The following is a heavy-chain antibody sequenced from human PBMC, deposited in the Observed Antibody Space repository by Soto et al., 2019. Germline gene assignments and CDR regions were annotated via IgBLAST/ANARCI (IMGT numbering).Heavy chain of an antibody. Sequence: ASVKVSCKASGYTFTAYYIHWVRQAPGQGLECMGWIKPNSGDTGYTQKFQGRVTMTRDTSISTAYMELSSLRSDDTAMYYCARGSAVGGNWFDSWGQGTLVTVYS. V-gene: IGHV1-2*02. J-gene: IGHJ5*01. D-gene: IGHD6-19*01. CDR3: ARGSAVGGNWFDS. CDR1: GYTFTAYY. CDR2: IKPNSGDT.